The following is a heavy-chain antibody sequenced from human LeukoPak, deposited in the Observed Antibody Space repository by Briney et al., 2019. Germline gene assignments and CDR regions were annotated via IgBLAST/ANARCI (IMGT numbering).Heavy chain of an antibody. D-gene: IGHD2-2*01. CDR3: ARDHTYCTRTSCYTRGFDP. V-gene: IGHV4-61*02. Sequence: SETLSLTCSVSGDSISSDGYYWNWIRQPVGKGLEWIGRIYTNGFTNYSPSLESRVTISLDTSKNEFSLKLSSVTAADTAVYYCARDHTYCTRTSCYTRGFDPWGQGSLVIVSS. J-gene: IGHJ5*02. CDR1: GDSISSDGYY. CDR2: IYTNGFT.